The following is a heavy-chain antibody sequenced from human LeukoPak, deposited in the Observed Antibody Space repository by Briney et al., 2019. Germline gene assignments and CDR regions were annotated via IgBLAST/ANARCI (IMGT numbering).Heavy chain of an antibody. CDR3: AKFSGASDSSDYYYGFVDY. CDR2: INQDGSGK. Sequence: PGGSLRLSCAASGFTFSNYWMNWVRQAPGKGLEWVANINQDGSGKYYVDSVKGRFTVSRDNSKNTLYLQMNSLRAEDTAVYYCAKFSGASDSSDYYYGFVDYWGQGTLVTVSS. J-gene: IGHJ4*02. CDR1: GFTFSNYW. D-gene: IGHD3-22*01. V-gene: IGHV3-7*01.